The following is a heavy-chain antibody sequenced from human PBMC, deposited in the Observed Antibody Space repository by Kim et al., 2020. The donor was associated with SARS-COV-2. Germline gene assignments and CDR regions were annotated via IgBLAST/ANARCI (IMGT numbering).Heavy chain of an antibody. J-gene: IGHJ6*02. CDR3: SGWLSPRGMDV. Sequence: GGSLRLSCAASGFTFSKSAMSWVRQAPGKGLEWVSTVGTGGGTFYSDSVKGRFTISRDNSKNTVYLQMNSLRAEDTAIYFCSGWLSPRGMDVWGQGTTVTVSS. CDR2: VGTGGGT. D-gene: IGHD5-12*01. V-gene: IGHV3-23*01. CDR1: GFTFSKSA.